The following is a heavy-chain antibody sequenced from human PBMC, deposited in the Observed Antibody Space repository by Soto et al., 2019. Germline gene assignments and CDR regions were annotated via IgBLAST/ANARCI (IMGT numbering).Heavy chain of an antibody. V-gene: IGHV3-30-3*01. J-gene: IGHJ4*02. D-gene: IGHD2-21*02. CDR1: GVTFSSYA. CDR2: ISYDGSNK. Sequence: QVQLVESGGGVVQPGRSLRLSCAASGVTFSSYAMHWVRQAPGKGLEWVAVISYDGSNKYYADSVKGRFTISRDNSKNTLYLQMNSLRAEDTAVYYCARGLHIVVVTAIPTQLDYWGQGTLVTVSS. CDR3: ARGLHIVVVTAIPTQLDY.